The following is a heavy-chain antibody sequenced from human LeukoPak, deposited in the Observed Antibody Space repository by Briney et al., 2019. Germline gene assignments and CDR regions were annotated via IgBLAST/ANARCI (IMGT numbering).Heavy chain of an antibody. V-gene: IGHV1-3*01. Sequence: ASVKVSCKASGYTFTSYAMHWVRQAPGQRLEWMGWINAGNGNTKYSQKFQGRVTITRDTSASTAYMELSSLRSEDTAMYYCARDRDCSSTSCYGEDNWFDPWGQGTLVTVSS. J-gene: IGHJ5*02. CDR1: GYTFTSYA. CDR3: ARDRDCSSTSCYGEDNWFDP. CDR2: INAGNGNT. D-gene: IGHD2-2*01.